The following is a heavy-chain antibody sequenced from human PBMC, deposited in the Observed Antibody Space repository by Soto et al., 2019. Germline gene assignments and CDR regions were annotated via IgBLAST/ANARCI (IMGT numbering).Heavy chain of an antibody. CDR3: ARDPLDYGGKTHGYFDY. J-gene: IGHJ4*02. Sequence: QVQLLESGPGLVKPSETLSLTCTVSGGSISSHYWSWIRQPPGKGLEWIGYIYNSGSTNYNPSLKSRVTTSADTSKNQFSLKLSSVTAADTAVYYCARDPLDYGGKTHGYFDYWGQGTLVTVSS. CDR1: GGSISSHY. V-gene: IGHV4-59*11. CDR2: IYNSGST. D-gene: IGHD4-17*01.